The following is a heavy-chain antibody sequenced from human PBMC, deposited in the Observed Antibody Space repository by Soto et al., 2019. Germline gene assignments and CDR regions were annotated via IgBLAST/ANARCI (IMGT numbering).Heavy chain of an antibody. CDR2: MNPNSGNT. Sequence: ASVKVCCKAYGYTFTSYYINWVRQDTGQGLEWMGWMNPNSGNTGYAQKFQGRVTMTRNTSISTAYMELSSLRSEDTAVYYCARALAAAGLSYYYYYYYMDVWGKGTTVTVSS. CDR3: ARALAAAGLSYYYYYYYMDV. J-gene: IGHJ6*03. V-gene: IGHV1-8*01. D-gene: IGHD6-13*01. CDR1: GYTFTSYY.